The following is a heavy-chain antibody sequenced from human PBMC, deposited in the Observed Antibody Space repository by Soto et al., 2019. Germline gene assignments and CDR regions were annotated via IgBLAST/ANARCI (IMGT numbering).Heavy chain of an antibody. CDR3: ARDQFHKERRAAAGAY. D-gene: IGHD6-13*01. Sequence: ASVKVSCKASGYTFTSYGISWVRQAPGQGLEWMGWISAYNGNTNYAQKLQGRVTMTTDTSTSTAYMELRSLRSDDTAVYYCARDQFHKERRAAAGAYWGQGTLVTVSS. CDR2: ISAYNGNT. V-gene: IGHV1-18*01. J-gene: IGHJ4*02. CDR1: GYTFTSYG.